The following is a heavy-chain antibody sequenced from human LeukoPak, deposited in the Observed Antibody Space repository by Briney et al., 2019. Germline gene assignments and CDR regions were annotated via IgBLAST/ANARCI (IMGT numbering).Heavy chain of an antibody. CDR2: ISGSGGST. D-gene: IGHD5-12*01. CDR3: ANLASWRYFDY. CDR1: GFTFSSCA. V-gene: IGHV3-23*01. J-gene: IGHJ4*02. Sequence: GGSLRLSCAASGFTFSSCAKSWVRQAPGKGLEWVSAISGSGGSTYYADSVKGRFTISRDNSKNTLYLQMNSLRAEDTAVYYCANLASWRYFDYWDQGTLVTVSS.